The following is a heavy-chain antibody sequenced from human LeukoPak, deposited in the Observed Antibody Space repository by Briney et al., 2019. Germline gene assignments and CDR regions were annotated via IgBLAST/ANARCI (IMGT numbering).Heavy chain of an antibody. J-gene: IGHJ2*01. V-gene: IGHV3-23*01. CDR3: AKLGGDSDNWYFDL. CDR2: ISGSGGGT. Sequence: GGSLRLSCAASGFTFSSYAMSRVRQAPGKGLEWVSLISGSGGGTYYADSVKGRLPIFRDNSKNTLYLQMNSLRAEDTAIYYCAKLGGDSDNWYFDLWGRGTLVTVSS. CDR1: GFTFSSYA. D-gene: IGHD4-23*01.